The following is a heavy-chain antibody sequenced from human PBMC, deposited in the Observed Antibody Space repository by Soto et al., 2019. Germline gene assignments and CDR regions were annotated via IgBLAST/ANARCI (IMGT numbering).Heavy chain of an antibody. CDR2: IIPIFGTA. CDR1: GGTFSSYA. J-gene: IGHJ4*02. D-gene: IGHD3-10*01. CDR3: ARGYYGSGSYHNY. Sequence: RASVKVSCKASGGTFSSYAISWVRQAPGQGLEWMGGIIPIFGTANYAQKFQGRVTITADKSTSTAYMELSSLRSEDTAVYYCARGYYGSGSYHNYWGQGTLVTVSS. V-gene: IGHV1-69*06.